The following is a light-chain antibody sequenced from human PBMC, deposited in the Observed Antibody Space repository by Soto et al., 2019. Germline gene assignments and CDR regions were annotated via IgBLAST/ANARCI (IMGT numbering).Light chain of an antibody. CDR3: CSYAGGGTYV. CDR2: EGT. V-gene: IGLV2-23*01. CDR1: SSDVGNYNL. J-gene: IGLJ1*01. Sequence: QSALTQPASVSGSPGQSITISRTGTSSDVGNYNLVSWYQQHPGKAPKLMMYEGTERPSGVSNRFSGSKSGNTASLTISGLQAEDEADYYCCSYAGGGTYVFGTGTKVTVL.